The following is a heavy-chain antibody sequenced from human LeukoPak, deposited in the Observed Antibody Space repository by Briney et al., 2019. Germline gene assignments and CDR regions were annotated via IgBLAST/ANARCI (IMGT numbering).Heavy chain of an antibody. CDR3: ARLHRISGLEANYYFDY. CDR1: GYSFTSYW. V-gene: IGHV5-51*01. D-gene: IGHD6-13*01. Sequence: GESLQISCKGSGYSFTSYWIGWVRQMPGKGLEWMGIIYPGDSDTRYSPSFQGQVTISADKSISTAYLQWSSLKASDTAMYYCARLHRISGLEANYYFDYWGQGTLVTVSS. CDR2: IYPGDSDT. J-gene: IGHJ4*02.